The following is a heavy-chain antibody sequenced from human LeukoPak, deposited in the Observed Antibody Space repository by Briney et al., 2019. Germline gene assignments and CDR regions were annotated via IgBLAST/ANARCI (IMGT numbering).Heavy chain of an antibody. CDR1: GGTFTSYY. CDR3: AEGGAGTQDAFDI. CDR2: INPSGGST. D-gene: IGHD6-13*01. J-gene: IGHJ3*02. Sequence: ASVKVSCKASGGTFTSYYMHWVRQAPGQGLEWMGIINPSGGSTSYAQKFQGRVTMTRDTSTSTVYMELSSLRSEDTAVYYCAEGGAGTQDAFDIWGQGTMVTVSS. V-gene: IGHV1-46*03.